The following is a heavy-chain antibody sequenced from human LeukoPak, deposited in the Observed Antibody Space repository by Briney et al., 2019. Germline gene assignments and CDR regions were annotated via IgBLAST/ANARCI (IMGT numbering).Heavy chain of an antibody. V-gene: IGHV3-30-3*01. CDR3: AREPIAVASLDY. CDR1: GFTFSSYA. D-gene: IGHD6-19*01. Sequence: HPGGSLRLSCAASGFTFSSYAMHWVRQAPGKGLEWVAVISYDGSNKYYADSVKGRFTISRDNSKNTLYLQMNSLRAEDTAVYYCAREPIAVASLDYWGQGTLVTVSS. CDR2: ISYDGSNK. J-gene: IGHJ4*02.